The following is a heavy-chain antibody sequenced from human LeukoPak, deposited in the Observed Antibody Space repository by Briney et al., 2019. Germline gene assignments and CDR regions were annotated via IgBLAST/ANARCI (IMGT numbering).Heavy chain of an antibody. J-gene: IGHJ4*02. CDR1: GFTFSSYE. CDR3: ARGPNYYDSSGYYY. Sequence: GALRLSCAASGFTFSSYEMNWVRQAPGQGLEWVSYISSSGSTIYYADSVKGRFTISRDNAKNSLYLQMNSLRAEDTAVYYCARGPNYYDSSGYYYWGQGTLVTVSS. CDR2: ISSSGSTI. D-gene: IGHD3-22*01. V-gene: IGHV3-48*03.